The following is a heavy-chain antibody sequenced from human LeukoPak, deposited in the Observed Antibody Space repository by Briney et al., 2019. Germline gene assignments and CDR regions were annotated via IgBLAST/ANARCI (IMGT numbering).Heavy chain of an antibody. D-gene: IGHD3-16*01. V-gene: IGHV1-46*01. CDR3: ARHQGAGEYPFDY. J-gene: IGHJ4*02. Sequence: ASVTVSCTASGYTFTSYYMHWVRQAPGQGLEWMGIINPSDGSTTYAQKFQGRVTMTRDTSTSTVYMELSSLRSEDTALYYCARHQGAGEYPFDYWGQGTLVTVSS. CDR1: GYTFTSYY. CDR2: INPSDGST.